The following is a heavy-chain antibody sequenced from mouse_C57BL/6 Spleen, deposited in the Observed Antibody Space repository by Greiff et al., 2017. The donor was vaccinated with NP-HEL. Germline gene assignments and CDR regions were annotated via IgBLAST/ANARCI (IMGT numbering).Heavy chain of an antibody. J-gene: IGHJ3*01. CDR3: ANDDGYHEKFAY. D-gene: IGHD2-3*01. V-gene: IGHV5-17*01. Sequence: EVKVVESGGGLVKPGGSLKLSCAASGFTFSYYGMHWVRQAPEKGLEWVAYISSGSSTIYYADTVKGRFTISRDNAKNTLFLQMTSLRSEDTAMYYCANDDGYHEKFAYWGQGTLVTVSA. CDR2: ISSGSSTI. CDR1: GFTFSYYG.